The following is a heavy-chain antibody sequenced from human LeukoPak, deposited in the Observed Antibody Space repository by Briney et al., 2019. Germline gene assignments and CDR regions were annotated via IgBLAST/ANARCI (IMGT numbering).Heavy chain of an antibody. D-gene: IGHD5-12*01. CDR2: ISSSGSSI. V-gene: IGHV3-11*04. CDR1: GFTFGDYY. Sequence: GGSLRLSCAASGFTFGDYYMSWIRQAPGKGLEWVSYISSSGSSIYYADSVKGRFTISRDNAENSLYLQMNSLRVDDTAVYFCARDRPSGYNSYLYWGQGTLVTVSS. CDR3: ARDRPSGYNSYLY. J-gene: IGHJ4*02.